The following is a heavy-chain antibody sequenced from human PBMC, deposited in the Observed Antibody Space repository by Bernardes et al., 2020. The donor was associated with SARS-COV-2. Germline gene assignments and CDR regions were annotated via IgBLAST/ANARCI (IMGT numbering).Heavy chain of an antibody. J-gene: IGHJ4*02. D-gene: IGHD3-3*01. CDR3: VSSGLNYLAS. CDR2: IKHGGTT. CDR1: GLTFSDAW. V-gene: IGHV3-15*01. Sequence: GGSLRLSRAVSGLTFSDAWVSWVRQAPGKGLEWMGRIKHGGTTEYAAPAKGRFTISRYDSKSTVYLQMSNLITEDTAMYYYVSSGLNYLASWGQRTLVTVSS.